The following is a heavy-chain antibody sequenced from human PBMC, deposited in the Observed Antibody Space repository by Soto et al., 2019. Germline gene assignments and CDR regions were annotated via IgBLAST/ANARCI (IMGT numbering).Heavy chain of an antibody. CDR3: ARELELRGHHYYYYYMDV. CDR2: IYYSGST. D-gene: IGHD1-7*01. Sequence: SETLSLTCTVSGGSISSSSYYWGWIRQPPGKGLEWIGSIYYSGSTYYNPSLKSRVTISVDTSKNQFSLKLSSVTAADTAVYYCARELELRGHHYYYYYMDVWGKGTTVTVSS. V-gene: IGHV4-39*01. CDR1: GGSISSSSYY. J-gene: IGHJ6*03.